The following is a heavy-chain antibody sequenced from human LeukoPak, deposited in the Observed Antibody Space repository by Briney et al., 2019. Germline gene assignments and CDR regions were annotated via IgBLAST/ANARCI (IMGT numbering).Heavy chain of an antibody. J-gene: IGHJ4*02. CDR3: ARRAAYCSGGSCED. Sequence: GGSLRLSCAASGFTFSSYSMNWVRQAPGKGLEWVSYISSSSGTIYYADSVKGRFTISRDNAKNSLYLQMNSLRAEDTAVYYCARRAAYCSGGSCEDWGQGTLVTGSS. CDR1: GFTFSSYS. D-gene: IGHD2-15*01. CDR2: ISSSSGTI. V-gene: IGHV3-48*04.